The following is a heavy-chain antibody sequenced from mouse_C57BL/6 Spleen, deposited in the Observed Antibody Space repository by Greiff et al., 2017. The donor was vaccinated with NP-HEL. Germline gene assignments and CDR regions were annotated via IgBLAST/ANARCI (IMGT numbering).Heavy chain of an antibody. Sequence: VQLQQPGAELVRPGTSVKLSCKASGYTFTSYWMHWVKQRPGQGLEWIGVIDPSDSYTNYNQKFKGKATLTVDTSSSTAYMQLSSLTSEDSALYYCARAGGNYFDSWGQGTTLTVSS. CDR3: ARAGGNYFDS. CDR2: IDPSDSYT. J-gene: IGHJ2*01. V-gene: IGHV1-59*01. CDR1: GYTFTSYW.